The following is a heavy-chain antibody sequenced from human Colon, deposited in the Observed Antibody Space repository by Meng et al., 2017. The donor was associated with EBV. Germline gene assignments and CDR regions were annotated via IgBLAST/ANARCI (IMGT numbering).Heavy chain of an antibody. V-gene: IGHV4-31*03. Sequence: VPLQEPGQGLVKPSQTLSLTGTVSGGSVSSGGYYWTWIRQHPGKGLEWFGHIYYSGSTFYNPSLKRRVIISIDTSKNQFSLNLRSVTAADTAVYYCARVSSGWDYFDYWGQGTLVTVSS. J-gene: IGHJ4*02. CDR3: ARVSSGWDYFDY. CDR1: GGSVSSGGYY. CDR2: IYYSGST. D-gene: IGHD6-19*01.